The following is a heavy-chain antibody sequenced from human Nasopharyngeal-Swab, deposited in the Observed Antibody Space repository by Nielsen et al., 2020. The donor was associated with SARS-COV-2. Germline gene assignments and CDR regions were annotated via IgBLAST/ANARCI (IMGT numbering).Heavy chain of an antibody. CDR2: ISGSGGST. Sequence: GESLKISCAASGFTFSSSAMSWVRQAPGKGLEWVSAISGSGGSTYYADSVKGRFTISRDNSKNTLYLQMNSLRAEDTAVYYCAKDEEYDYGDYGAYYYYYGMDVWGQGTTVTVSS. J-gene: IGHJ6*02. D-gene: IGHD4-17*01. CDR3: AKDEEYDYGDYGAYYYYYGMDV. CDR1: GFTFSSSA. V-gene: IGHV3-23*01.